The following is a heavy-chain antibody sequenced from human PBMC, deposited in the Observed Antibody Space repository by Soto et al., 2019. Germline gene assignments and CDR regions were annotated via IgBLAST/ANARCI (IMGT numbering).Heavy chain of an antibody. Sequence: SETLSLTCSVSGCSIGGAGYSWSWIRQPPRGGLDWIGYIYESGTILYNPSLKTRLTISLNWSDKQFSLTLNSVTAADTAVYYCARAQFYSGSGNYHNLMFDPWGQGTQVTVSS. CDR2: IYESGTI. J-gene: IGHJ5*02. CDR1: GCSIGGAGYS. D-gene: IGHD3-10*01. V-gene: IGHV4-30-2*01. CDR3: ARAQFYSGSGNYHNLMFDP.